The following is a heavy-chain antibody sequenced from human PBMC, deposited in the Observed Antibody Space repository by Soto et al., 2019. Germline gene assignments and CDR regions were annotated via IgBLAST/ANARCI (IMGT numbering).Heavy chain of an antibody. J-gene: IGHJ4*02. CDR1: GFTFSNAW. D-gene: IGHD4-4*01. Sequence: GGSLRLSCAASGFTFSNAWMNWVRQAPGKGLEWVGRIKSKTDGGTTDYAAPVKGRFTISRDDSKNTLYLQMNSLKTEDTAVYYCTTESYSNYGGGTVGLFDYWGQGTLVTVSS. CDR3: TTESYSNYGGGTVGLFDY. CDR2: IKSKTDGGTT. V-gene: IGHV3-15*07.